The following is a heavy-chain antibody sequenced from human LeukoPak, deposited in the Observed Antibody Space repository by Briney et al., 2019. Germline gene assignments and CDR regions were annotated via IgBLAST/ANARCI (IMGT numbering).Heavy chain of an antibody. CDR1: GFTFSSYW. J-gene: IGHJ3*02. V-gene: IGHV3-7*01. D-gene: IGHD2-15*01. Sequence: GGSLRLSCAASGFTFSSYWMSWVRQAPGKGLEWVANIKQDGSEKYYVDSVKGRFTISRDNAKNSLYLQMNSLRAEDTAVYYCARSGGSYGTRRSAFDIWGQGTMVTVSS. CDR3: ARSGGSYGTRRSAFDI. CDR2: IKQDGSEK.